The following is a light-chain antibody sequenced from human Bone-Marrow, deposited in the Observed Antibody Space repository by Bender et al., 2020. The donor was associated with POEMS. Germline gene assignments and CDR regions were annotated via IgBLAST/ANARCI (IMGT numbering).Light chain of an antibody. Sequence: QFALTQPASVSGSPGQSITISCTGTSSDVGSYNLVSWYQQRPDKAPKLIIYEGSKRPSGVSNRFSGSKSGNTASLTISGLQAEDEADYYCCSYAGNMGVFGGGTKLTVL. CDR3: CSYAGNMGV. J-gene: IGLJ2*01. V-gene: IGLV2-23*01. CDR1: SSDVGSYNL. CDR2: EGS.